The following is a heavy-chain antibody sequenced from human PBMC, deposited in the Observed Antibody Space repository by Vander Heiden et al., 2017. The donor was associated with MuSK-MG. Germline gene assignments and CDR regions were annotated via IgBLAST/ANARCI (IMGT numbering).Heavy chain of an antibody. CDR1: GFTFDDYA. CDR3: AKWSTYYDSSGYYNYFDY. J-gene: IGHJ4*02. CDR2: ISWNSGSI. D-gene: IGHD3-22*01. V-gene: IGHV3-9*01. Sequence: EVQLVESGGGLVQPGRSLRLSCAASGFTFDDYAMHWVRQAPGKGLEWVSGISWNSGSICYADSVKGRFTISRDNAKNSLYLQMNSLRAEDTALYYCAKWSTYYDSSGYYNYFDYWGQGTLVTVSS.